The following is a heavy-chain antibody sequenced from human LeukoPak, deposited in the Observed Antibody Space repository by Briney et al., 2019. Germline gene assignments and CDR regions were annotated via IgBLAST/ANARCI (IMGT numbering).Heavy chain of an antibody. CDR3: ARDRGWRSSGYYLYHFDY. Sequence: GGSLRLSCVASGFTFTDYFMSWARQAPGKGLEWVASIKHNGGEKYYVDSVKGRFTISRDNAKNSLYLEMSSLRVEDTAVYYCARDRGWRSSGYYLYHFDYWGQGTLVTFAS. D-gene: IGHD3-22*01. J-gene: IGHJ4*02. CDR1: GFTFTDYF. CDR2: IKHNGGEK. V-gene: IGHV3-7*01.